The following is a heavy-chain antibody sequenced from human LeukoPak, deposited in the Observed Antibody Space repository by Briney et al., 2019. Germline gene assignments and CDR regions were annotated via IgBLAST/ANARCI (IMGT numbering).Heavy chain of an antibody. V-gene: IGHV3-30-3*01. CDR3: ARDDSSGYYYFYFDY. Sequence: GGPLRLSCAASGFTFSSYAMHWVRQAPGMGLEWVAVISYDGSNKYYADSVKGRFTISRDNSKNTLYLQMNSLRAEDTAVYYCARDDSSGYYYFYFDYWGQGTLVTVSS. D-gene: IGHD3-22*01. CDR2: ISYDGSNK. J-gene: IGHJ4*02. CDR1: GFTFSSYA.